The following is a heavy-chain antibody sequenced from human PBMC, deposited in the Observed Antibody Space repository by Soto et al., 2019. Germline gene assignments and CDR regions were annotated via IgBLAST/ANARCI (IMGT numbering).Heavy chain of an antibody. CDR3: AKHAAAAAPDY. D-gene: IGHD6-13*01. CDR1: GFTFSRYD. J-gene: IGHJ4*02. CDR2: ISGSGGGT. Sequence: EVQLLESGGGLVQPGGSLRLSCAACGFTFSRYDMSWVREATGKGLEWVSLISGSGGGTYYADSVKGRFTISRDNSKNTLYLQMNSLRAEDTAVYYCAKHAAAAAPDYWGQGTLVTVSS. V-gene: IGHV3-23*01.